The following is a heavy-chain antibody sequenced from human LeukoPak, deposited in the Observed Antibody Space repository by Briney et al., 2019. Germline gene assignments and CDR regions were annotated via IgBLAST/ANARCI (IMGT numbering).Heavy chain of an antibody. CDR3: ARRLCSSTSCYRARRDWFDP. CDR2: IYPGDSET. D-gene: IGHD2-2*01. J-gene: IGHJ5*02. CDR1: GYSFTSYW. V-gene: IGHV5-51*01. Sequence: GESLKISCKGSGYSFTSYWIGWVRQMPGKGLEWMGIIYPGDSETRYSPPFQGQVTISADKSISTAYLQWSSLKASDTAMYYCARRLCSSTSCYRARRDWFDPWGQGTLVTVSS.